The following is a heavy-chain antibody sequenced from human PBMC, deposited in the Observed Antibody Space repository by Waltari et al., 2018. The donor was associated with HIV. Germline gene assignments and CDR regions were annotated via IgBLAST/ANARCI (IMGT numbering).Heavy chain of an antibody. CDR1: GGSITRSY. CDR2: IYYSGRT. CDR3: ARDLVVAAAEGFDP. Sequence: QVELQESGPGLVKPSETLSLTCTVSGGSITRSYWSWIRQSPGLGLEWIGHIYYSGRTTYNPSLKGRVIMSLDTSKNHISLNLRSLSAADTAVYYCARDLVVAAAEGFDPWGQGILVTVSS. V-gene: IGHV4-59*01. D-gene: IGHD2-15*01. J-gene: IGHJ5*02.